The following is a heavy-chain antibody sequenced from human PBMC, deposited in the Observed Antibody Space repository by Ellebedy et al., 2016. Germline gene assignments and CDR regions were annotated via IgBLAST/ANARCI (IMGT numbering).Heavy chain of an antibody. D-gene: IGHD4-11*01. CDR3: ARPSVRTVPFDAFAV. J-gene: IGHJ3*01. V-gene: IGHV3-7*03. CDR1: GFTFSSYW. CDR2: IKHDGSEK. Sequence: GESLKISCEGSGFTFSSYWMSWVRQAPGKGLQWVANIKHDGSEKYYVDSVKGRFTISRDNDKNSLYLQMNSLRAEDTAVYFCARPSVRTVPFDAFAVWGQGTLVTVSS.